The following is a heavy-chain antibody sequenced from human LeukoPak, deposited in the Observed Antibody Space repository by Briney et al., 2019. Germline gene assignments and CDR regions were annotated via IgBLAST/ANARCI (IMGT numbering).Heavy chain of an antibody. J-gene: IGHJ3*02. D-gene: IGHD3-22*01. V-gene: IGHV3-23*01. CDR2: ISSSVGST. CDR1: GFTFRSYA. CDR3: ARDDRPFYAYYYDSSGSDAFDI. Sequence: GGSLRLSCAGSGFTFRSYAMSWVRQAPGKGLEWVSVISSSVGSTYYADSVEGRFTISRDNSKNTLYLQMNSLRAEDTALYYCARDDRPFYAYYYDSSGSDAFDIWGQGTMVTVSS.